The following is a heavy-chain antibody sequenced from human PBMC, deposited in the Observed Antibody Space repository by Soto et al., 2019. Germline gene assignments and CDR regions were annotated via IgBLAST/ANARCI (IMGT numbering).Heavy chain of an antibody. CDR3: ARGERSSGWYNSYYYYGMDV. D-gene: IGHD6-19*01. CDR1: GGSFSSYY. CDR2: INHSGST. Sequence: SETLSLTCAVYGGSFSSYYWSWIRQPPGKGLEWIGEINHSGSTNSNPSLKSRVTISVDTSKNQFSLKMSSVLAADTAVYYCARGERSSGWYNSYYYYGMDVWGQGTTVTVSS. J-gene: IGHJ6*02. V-gene: IGHV4-34*01.